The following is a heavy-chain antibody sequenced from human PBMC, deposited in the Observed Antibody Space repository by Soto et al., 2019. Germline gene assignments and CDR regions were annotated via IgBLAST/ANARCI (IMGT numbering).Heavy chain of an antibody. D-gene: IGHD3-16*02. V-gene: IGHV4-39*07. Sequence: PSETLSLTCTVSGGSISSSSYYWGWIRQPPGKGLEWIGDLSHSGSTNYNPSLKSRVTISVDTSKNQFSLKLSSVTAADTAVYYCARAVMITFGGVIVDYWGQGTLVTVSS. CDR1: GGSISSSSYY. CDR2: LSHSGST. J-gene: IGHJ4*02. CDR3: ARAVMITFGGVIVDY.